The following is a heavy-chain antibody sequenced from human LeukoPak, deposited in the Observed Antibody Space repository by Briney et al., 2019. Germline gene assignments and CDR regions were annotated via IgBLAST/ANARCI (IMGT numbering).Heavy chain of an antibody. J-gene: IGHJ6*03. CDR2: INPNSGGT. D-gene: IGHD3-10*01. CDR1: GYTFTGYD. Sequence: ASVKVSCKASGYTFTGYDMHWVRQAPGQGLEWMGWINPNSGGTNYAQKFQGRVTMTRDTSISTAYMELSRLRSDDTAVYYCARDLVLVRGWGVGYYYYYMDVWGKGTTVTISS. V-gene: IGHV1-2*02. CDR3: ARDLVLVRGWGVGYYYYYMDV.